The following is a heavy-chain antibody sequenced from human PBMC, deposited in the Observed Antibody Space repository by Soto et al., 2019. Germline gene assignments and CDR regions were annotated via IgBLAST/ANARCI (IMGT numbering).Heavy chain of an antibody. J-gene: IGHJ4*02. CDR3: ARPHCSGGSCYFDY. CDR2: ISYDGSNK. Sequence: QVQLVESGGGVVQPGRSLRLSCAASGFTFSSYAMHWVRQAPGKGLEWGAVISYDGSNKYYADSVKGRFTISRGNSKNTLYLQMNSLRAEDTAVYYCARPHCSGGSCYFDYWCQGTLVTVSS. D-gene: IGHD2-15*01. V-gene: IGHV3-30-3*01. CDR1: GFTFSSYA.